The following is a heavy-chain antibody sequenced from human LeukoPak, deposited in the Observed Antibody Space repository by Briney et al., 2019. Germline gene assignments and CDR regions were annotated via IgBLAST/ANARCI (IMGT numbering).Heavy chain of an antibody. CDR3: ARDLVLRFLEFDY. CDR2: ISSSSSYI. D-gene: IGHD3-3*01. V-gene: IGHV3-21*01. CDR1: GFTFSSYS. J-gene: IGHJ4*02. Sequence: GGSLRLSCAASGFTFSSYSMNWVRQAPGKGLEWVSSISSSSSYIYYADLVKGRFTISRDNAKNSLYLQMNSLRAEDTAVYYCARDLVLRFLEFDYWGQGTLVTVSS.